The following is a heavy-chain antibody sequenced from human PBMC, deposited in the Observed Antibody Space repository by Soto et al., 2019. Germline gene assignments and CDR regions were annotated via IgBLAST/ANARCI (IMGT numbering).Heavy chain of an antibody. D-gene: IGHD1-26*01. CDR1: GFTFSSYW. CDR2: IKQDGSEK. CDR3: ARDATGGDRNAGHFDL. Sequence: GGSLRLSCAASGFTFSSYWMSWVRQAPGKGLEWVANIKQDGSEKYYVDSVKGRFTISRDNAKNSLYLQMNSLRAEDTAVYYCARDATGGDRNAGHFDLWGRGTLVTVSS. J-gene: IGHJ2*01. V-gene: IGHV3-7*03.